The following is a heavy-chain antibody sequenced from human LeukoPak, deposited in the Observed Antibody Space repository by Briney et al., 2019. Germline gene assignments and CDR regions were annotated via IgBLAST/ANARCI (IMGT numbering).Heavy chain of an antibody. D-gene: IGHD3-22*01. CDR3: LDSSGYYNDY. Sequence: GGSLRLSCAASGFTFSGYATSWVRQAPGKGLEWVSAISGSGGSTYYADSVKGRFTISRDNSKNTLYLQMNSLRAEDTAVYYCLDSSGYYNDYWGQGTLVTVSS. CDR1: GFTFSGYA. V-gene: IGHV3-23*01. J-gene: IGHJ4*02. CDR2: ISGSGGST.